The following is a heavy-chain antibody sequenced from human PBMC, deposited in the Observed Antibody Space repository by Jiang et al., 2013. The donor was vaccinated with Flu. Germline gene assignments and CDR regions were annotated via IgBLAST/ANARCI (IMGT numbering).Heavy chain of an antibody. CDR1: GGSISSNAFY. Sequence: GSGLVKPSETLSLTCTVSGGSISSNAFYWGWIRQPPGKGLEWIGSIHYSGTTFYNPSLKSRVTMSIDTSKNQCSLKLTSVTAADTTVYYCARLAYCGGDCRKRGGMDAWGQGTTVIVSS. CDR2: IHYSGTT. CDR3: ARLAYCGGDCRKRGGMDA. V-gene: IGHV4-39*01. D-gene: IGHD2-21*02. J-gene: IGHJ6*02.